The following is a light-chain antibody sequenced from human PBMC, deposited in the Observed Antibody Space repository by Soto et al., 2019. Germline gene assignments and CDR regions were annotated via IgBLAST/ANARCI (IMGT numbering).Light chain of an antibody. Sequence: EIVMTQSPATLSVSPGERATLSCRASQSISSSLAWYQQKPGQAPRLLIYHASTRAIGIPARFSGSGSGTEFTLTISSLQFEDFAVYYCQQYSNWPLTFGQGTKVDI. J-gene: IGKJ1*01. CDR2: HAS. CDR3: QQYSNWPLT. V-gene: IGKV3-15*01. CDR1: QSISSS.